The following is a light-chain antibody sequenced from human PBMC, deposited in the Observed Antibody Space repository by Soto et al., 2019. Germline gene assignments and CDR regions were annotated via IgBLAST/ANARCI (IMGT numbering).Light chain of an antibody. CDR2: AAS. V-gene: IGKV1-27*01. CDR3: QNYNWPPYT. CDR1: QGISSY. J-gene: IGKJ3*01. Sequence: DIQMTQSPSSLSASVGDRVTISCRASQGISSYLAWYQQKPGKAPRLLIYAASSLQSGASFRFTGSGSGTDFTLTISSLQPEDVATYYCQNYNWPPYTFGPGTKVDIK.